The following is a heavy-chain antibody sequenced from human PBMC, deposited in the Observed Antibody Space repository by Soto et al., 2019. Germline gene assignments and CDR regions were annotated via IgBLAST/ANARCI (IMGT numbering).Heavy chain of an antibody. CDR3: ASLATKTNYSGSYVDY. CDR1: GFTFSSYG. D-gene: IGHD1-26*01. CDR2: ISYDGSNK. V-gene: IGHV3-30*03. J-gene: IGHJ4*02. Sequence: QVQLVESGGGVVQPGRSLRLSCAASGFTFSSYGMHWVRQAPGKGLEWVAVISYDGSNKYYADSVKGRFTISRDNSKNTLYLQMNSLRAEDTAVYYCASLATKTNYSGSYVDYWGQGTLVTVSS.